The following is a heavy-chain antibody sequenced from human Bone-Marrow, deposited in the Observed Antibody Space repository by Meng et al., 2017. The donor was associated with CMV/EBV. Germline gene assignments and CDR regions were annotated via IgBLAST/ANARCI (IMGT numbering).Heavy chain of an antibody. V-gene: IGHV3-21*01. CDR2: ISSSSSYI. Sequence: GESLKISCAASGFTFSSYSMNWVRQAPGKGLEWVSSISSSSSYIYYADSVKGRFTISRDNAKNSLYLQMNSLRAEDTAVYYCARDHVRAGSNPDAFDIWGQGTTVTVSS. J-gene: IGHJ3*02. CDR1: GFTFSSYS. D-gene: IGHD3-10*01. CDR3: ARDHVRAGSNPDAFDI.